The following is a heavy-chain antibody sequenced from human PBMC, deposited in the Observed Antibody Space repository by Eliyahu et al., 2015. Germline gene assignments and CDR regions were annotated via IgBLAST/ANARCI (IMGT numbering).Heavy chain of an antibody. CDR1: GFXFSSYG. D-gene: IGHD1-26*01. CDR2: ISYDGSNK. J-gene: IGHJ4*02. Sequence: QVQLVESGGGVVQPGRSLRLSWXASGFXFSSYGMHWVRQAPGKGLEWVAVISYDGSNKYYADSVKGRFTISRDNSKNTLYLQMNSLRAEDTAVYYCATWDFSDYWGQGTLVTVSS. V-gene: IGHV3-30*03. CDR3: ATWDFSDY.